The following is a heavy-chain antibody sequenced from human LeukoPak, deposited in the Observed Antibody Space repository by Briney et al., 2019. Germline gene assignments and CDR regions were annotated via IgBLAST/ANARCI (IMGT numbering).Heavy chain of an antibody. V-gene: IGHV3-7*04. CDR3: AGGDEGDY. J-gene: IGHJ4*02. CDR1: GFTFSSYS. CDR2: INQNGSEK. Sequence: PGGSLRLSCAASGFTFSSYSMNWVRQAPGKGLEWVANINQNGSEKYYVDSVKGRFTISRDNAKNSLRLQMNNLRGEDTAVYYCAGGDEGDYWGQGTLVTVSS.